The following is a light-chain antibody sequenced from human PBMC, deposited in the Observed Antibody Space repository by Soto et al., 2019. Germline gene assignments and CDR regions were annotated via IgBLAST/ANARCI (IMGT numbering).Light chain of an antibody. CDR3: QQYKTYWT. V-gene: IGKV1-39*01. CDR1: QSISSY. Sequence: DIQITQSPSSLSASVVDRVTITCRASQSISSYLNWYQQKPGKAPKLLIYAASSLQSGVSSRFSGGGSGTEFTLTISSLQPDDFATYYCQQYKTYWTFGPGTKVDI. CDR2: AAS. J-gene: IGKJ1*01.